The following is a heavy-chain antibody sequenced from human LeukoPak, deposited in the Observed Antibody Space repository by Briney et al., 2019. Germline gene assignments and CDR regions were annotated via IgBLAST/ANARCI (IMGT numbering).Heavy chain of an antibody. D-gene: IGHD3-22*01. V-gene: IGHV1-8*01. CDR1: GYTFTNYD. CDR2: MNPNSGNT. J-gene: IGHJ4*02. CDR3: ARRFNYYDSSGYYEGFYFDY. Sequence: ASVKVSCKASGYTFTNYDINWVRQATGQGLEWMGWMNPNSGNTGYAQKFQGRVTMTRNTSISTAYMELSSLRSEDTAVYYCARRFNYYDSSGYYEGFYFDYWGQGTLVTVSS.